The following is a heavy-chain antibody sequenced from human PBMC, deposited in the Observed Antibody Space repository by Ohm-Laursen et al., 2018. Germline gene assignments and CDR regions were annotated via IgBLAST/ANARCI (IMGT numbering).Heavy chain of an antibody. CDR3: ARDSGHSGYEFDY. CDR1: GFTFNSYE. J-gene: IGHJ4*02. Sequence: SLRLSCAASGFTFNSYEMNWIRQAPGKGLECVSYISDSGNIIYYADSVKGRFTISRDNAKKSLYLQMNSLRAEDTAVYYCARDSGHSGYEFDYWGQGTLVTVSS. V-gene: IGHV3-48*03. CDR2: ISDSGNII. D-gene: IGHD3-22*01.